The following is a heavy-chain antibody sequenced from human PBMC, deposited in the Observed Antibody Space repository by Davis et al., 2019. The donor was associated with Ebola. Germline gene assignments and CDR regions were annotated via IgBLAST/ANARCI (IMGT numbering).Heavy chain of an antibody. CDR1: GYSFTSYA. CDR2: INVGNGNT. CDR3: AREGITMVRGVIITSSGWFDP. Sequence: ASVKVSCKASGYSFTSYAMHWVRQAPGQRLEWMGWINVGNGNTKYSQKFQGRVTITRDTSASTAYMELSSLRSEDTAVYYCAREGITMVRGVIITSSGWFDPWGQGTLVTVSS. D-gene: IGHD3-10*01. V-gene: IGHV1-3*01. J-gene: IGHJ5*02.